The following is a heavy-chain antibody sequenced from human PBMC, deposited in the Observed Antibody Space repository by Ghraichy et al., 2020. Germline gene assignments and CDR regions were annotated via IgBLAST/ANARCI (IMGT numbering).Heavy chain of an antibody. Sequence: GESLNISCAASGFTFSSYWMNWVRQAPGKGLEWVANIKQDGSEKYYVDSVKGRFTISRDNAKNSLYLQMNSLRAEDTAVYYCASGGDYGYWGQGTLVTVSS. CDR2: IKQDGSEK. D-gene: IGHD4-17*01. J-gene: IGHJ4*02. V-gene: IGHV3-7*01. CDR1: GFTFSSYW. CDR3: ASGGDYGY.